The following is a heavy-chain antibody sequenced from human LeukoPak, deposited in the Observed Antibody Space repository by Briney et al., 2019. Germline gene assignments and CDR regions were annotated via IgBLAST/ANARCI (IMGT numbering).Heavy chain of an antibody. CDR3: AKETVGYSYAHDY. J-gene: IGHJ4*02. D-gene: IGHD5-18*01. V-gene: IGHV3-23*01. CDR1: GFNFKEAW. CDR2: ISGSGGST. Sequence: GGSLRLSCAASGFNFKEAWMIWVRQAPGKGLEWVSAISGSGGSTYYADSVKGRFTISRDNSKNTLYLQMNSLRAEDTAVYYCAKETVGYSYAHDYWGQGTLVTVSS.